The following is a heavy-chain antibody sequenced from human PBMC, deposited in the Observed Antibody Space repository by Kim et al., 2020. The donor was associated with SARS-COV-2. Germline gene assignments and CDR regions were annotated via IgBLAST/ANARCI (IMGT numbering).Heavy chain of an antibody. J-gene: IGHJ6*02. V-gene: IGHV4-34*01. CDR3: ARGSPVTTFYHYYYGMDV. CDR2: INHSGST. CDR1: GGSFSGYY. D-gene: IGHD4-17*01. Sequence: SETLSLTCAVYGGSFSGYYWSWIRQPPGKGLEWIGEINHSGSTNYNPSLKSRVTISVDTSKNQFSLKLSSVTAADTAVYYCARGSPVTTFYHYYYGMDVWGQGTTVPVSS.